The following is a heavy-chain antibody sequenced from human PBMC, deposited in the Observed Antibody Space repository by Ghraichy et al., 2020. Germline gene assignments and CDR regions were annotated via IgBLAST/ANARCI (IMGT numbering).Heavy chain of an antibody. CDR3: TRGGVAAAFDF. CDR2: IDGDGSNP. J-gene: IGHJ4*02. D-gene: IGHD6-13*01. V-gene: IGHV3-74*01. Sequence: GGSLRLSCAASGFTFRTYWMHWVRQAPGKGLLWVSRIDGDGSNPTYADSVKGRFTISRDNAKNTLYLQMNSLRAEDTAVYYCTRGGVAAAFDFWGQGTLVTVS. CDR1: GFTFRTYW.